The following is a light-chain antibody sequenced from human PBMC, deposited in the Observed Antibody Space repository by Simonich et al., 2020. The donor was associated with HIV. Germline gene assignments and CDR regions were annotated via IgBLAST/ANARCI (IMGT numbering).Light chain of an antibody. Sequence: EILLTQSPATLSLSPGDRATLSCLANQSISSYLAWYQQKPGQAPRLLIYDASNRATGIPARFSGSGSGTDFTLTISSLEPEDFAVYYCQQRFNWPDTFGPGTKVDIK. CDR3: QQRFNWPDT. J-gene: IGKJ3*01. V-gene: IGKV3-11*01. CDR1: QSISSY. CDR2: DAS.